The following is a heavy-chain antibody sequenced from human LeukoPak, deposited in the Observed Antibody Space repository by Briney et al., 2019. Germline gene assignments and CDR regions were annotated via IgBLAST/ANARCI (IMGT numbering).Heavy chain of an antibody. J-gene: IGHJ6*02. Sequence: GGSLRLSCAASGFIFSSYWMSWVRQAPGKGLEWVANIKQDGSDKSYVDSVKGRFTISRDNAKNSLYLQMNSLRAEDTAVYYCARGIPELDVWGQGTTVTVSS. CDR3: ARGIPELDV. V-gene: IGHV3-7*01. CDR2: IKQDGSDK. CDR1: GFIFSSYW.